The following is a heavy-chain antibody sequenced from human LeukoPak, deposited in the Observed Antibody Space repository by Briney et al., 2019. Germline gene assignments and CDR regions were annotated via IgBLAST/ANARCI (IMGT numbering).Heavy chain of an antibody. CDR1: GYTFTGYY. Sequence: ASVKVSCKASGYTFTGYYVHWVRQAPGQGLEWMGWINPNSGGTNYAQKFQGRVTMTRDTSISTAYMELSRLRSDDTAVYYCASSYCSGGSCYSGYYYYMDVWGKGTTVTVSS. CDR2: INPNSGGT. D-gene: IGHD2-15*01. J-gene: IGHJ6*03. CDR3: ASSYCSGGSCYSGYYYYMDV. V-gene: IGHV1-2*02.